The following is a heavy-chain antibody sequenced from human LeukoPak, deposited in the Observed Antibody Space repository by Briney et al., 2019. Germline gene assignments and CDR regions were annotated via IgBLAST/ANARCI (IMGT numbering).Heavy chain of an antibody. Sequence: PSETLSLTCAVYGGSFSGYYWSWIRQPPGKGLEWIGYIYYSGSTNYNPSPKSRVTISVDTSKNQFSLKLSSVTAADTAVYYCAARGAAAGKSDYWGQGTLVTVSS. CDR1: GGSFSGYY. D-gene: IGHD6-13*01. CDR3: AARGAAAGKSDY. V-gene: IGHV4-59*01. CDR2: IYYSGST. J-gene: IGHJ4*02.